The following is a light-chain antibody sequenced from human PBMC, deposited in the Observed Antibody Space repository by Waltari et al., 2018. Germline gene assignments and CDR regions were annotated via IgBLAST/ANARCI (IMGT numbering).Light chain of an antibody. V-gene: IGKV2-30*02. CDR3: MQGTYWPYT. CDR2: KDS. Sequence: DVVMPQSRRSLPVTLGQPASLSCMSSQSRGHSDGNTYLMWFHQMPGQTPRRLIYKDSNRESGVPDRFSGSGSDTDFTLKISRVEADDVGVYYGMQGTYWPYTFGQGTRLDIK. J-gene: IGKJ2*01. CDR1: QSRGHSDGNTY.